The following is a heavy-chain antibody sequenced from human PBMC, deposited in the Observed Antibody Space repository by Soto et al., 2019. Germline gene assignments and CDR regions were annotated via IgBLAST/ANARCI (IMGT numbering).Heavy chain of an antibody. CDR1: GFTFSSYA. J-gene: IGHJ4*02. Sequence: QVQLVESGGGVVQPGRSLRLSCAASGFTFSSYAMHWVRQAPGKGLEWVAVISYDGSNKYYADSVKGRFTISRDNSKNTLYLQMNSLRAEDTAVYCCARGAVALPGYWGQGTLVTVSS. CDR2: ISYDGSNK. CDR3: ARGAVALPGY. V-gene: IGHV3-30-3*01. D-gene: IGHD6-19*01.